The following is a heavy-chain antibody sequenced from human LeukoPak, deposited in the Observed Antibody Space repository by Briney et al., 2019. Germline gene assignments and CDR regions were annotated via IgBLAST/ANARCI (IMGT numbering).Heavy chain of an antibody. J-gene: IGHJ4*02. V-gene: IGHV4-39*07. CDR3: ASNTAGTRPNFDY. D-gene: IGHD6-13*01. CDR1: GGSISSSSYY. Sequence: SETLSLTCTVSGGSISSSSYYWGWIRQPPGKGLEWIGSIYYSGSTYYNPSLKSRVTILVDTSKNQFSLKLSSVTAADTAVYYCASNTAGTRPNFDYWGQGTLVTVSS. CDR2: IYYSGST.